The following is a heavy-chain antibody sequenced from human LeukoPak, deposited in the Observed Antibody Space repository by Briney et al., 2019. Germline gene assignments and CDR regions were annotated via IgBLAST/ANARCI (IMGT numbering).Heavy chain of an antibody. V-gene: IGHV3-21*01. CDR2: ISSSSSYI. CDR3: ARVNCSSTSCYKGWFDP. Sequence: GGSLRLSCAASGFTFSSYSMNWVRQAPGKGLEWVSSISSSSSYIYYADSVKGRFTISRDNAKNSLYLQMNSLRAEDTAVYYCARVNCSSTSCYKGWFDPWGQGTLVTVSS. J-gene: IGHJ5*02. CDR1: GFTFSSYS. D-gene: IGHD2-2*02.